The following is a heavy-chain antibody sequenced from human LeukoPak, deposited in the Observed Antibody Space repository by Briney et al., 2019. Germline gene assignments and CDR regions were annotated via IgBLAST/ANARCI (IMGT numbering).Heavy chain of an antibody. J-gene: IGHJ4*02. V-gene: IGHV3-11*01. D-gene: IGHD5-18*01. CDR3: ARDDGIVDTAMGFDY. CDR2: ISSSGSTI. Sequence: GGSLRLSCAASGFTFSDYYMSWIRQAPGKGLEWVSYISSSGSTIYYADSVKGRFTISRDNAKNSLYLQMTSLRAEDTAVYYCARDDGIVDTAMGFDYWGQGTLVTVSS. CDR1: GFTFSDYY.